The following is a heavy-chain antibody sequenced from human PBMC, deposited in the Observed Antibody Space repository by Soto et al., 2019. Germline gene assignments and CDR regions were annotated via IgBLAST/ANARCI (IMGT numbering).Heavy chain of an antibody. Sequence: QVQLVQSGAEVKKPGASVKVSCEASGYTFTDYFIHWVRQAPGQGLEWIGWINPYSGGADLSQKFQGRVTMTRDTSISTAYMEVSSLRSDDTAVFYCARLMHYSHFGGSSHSGFDMWGQGTLVTVSS. J-gene: IGHJ3*02. CDR3: ARLMHYSHFGGSSHSGFDM. V-gene: IGHV1-2*02. CDR1: GYTFTDYF. CDR2: INPYSGGA. D-gene: IGHD2-21*01.